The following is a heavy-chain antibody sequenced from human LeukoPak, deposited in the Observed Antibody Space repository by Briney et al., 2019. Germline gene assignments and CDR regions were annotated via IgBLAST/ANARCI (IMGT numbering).Heavy chain of an antibody. CDR3: ASAYCGGDCSKWSSDY. V-gene: IGHV1-18*01. J-gene: IGHJ4*02. Sequence: GASVKVSCKASGNTFTYYRITWVRQAPGQGLEWVGWISAYNGNTNYAQKLQSRVTMTTDTSTTTAYMELRSLKSDDTAVYYCASAYCGGDCSKWSSDYWGQGTLVTVSS. CDR1: GNTFTYYR. D-gene: IGHD2-21*01. CDR2: ISAYNGNT.